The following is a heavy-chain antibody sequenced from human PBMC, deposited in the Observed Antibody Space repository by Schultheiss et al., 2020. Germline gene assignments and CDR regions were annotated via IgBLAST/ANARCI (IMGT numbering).Heavy chain of an antibody. D-gene: IGHD2-2*01. CDR3: ARVDGIVVVPAASARFDP. Sequence: SETLSLTCTVSGGSISSYYWNWIRQPPGKGLEWIGSIYYSGSTYYNPSLKSRVTISVDTSKNQFSLKLSSVTAADTAVYYCARVDGIVVVPAASARFDPWGQGTLVTVSS. CDR2: IYYSGST. J-gene: IGHJ5*02. V-gene: IGHV4-39*01. CDR1: GGSISSYY.